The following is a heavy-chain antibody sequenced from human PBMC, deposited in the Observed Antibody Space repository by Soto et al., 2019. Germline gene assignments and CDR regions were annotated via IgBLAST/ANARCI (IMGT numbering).Heavy chain of an antibody. Sequence: PSETLSLTCTVSGGSISSGGYYWSWIRQHPGKGLEWIGYIYDSGSSYYNPSLKSRVTISVDTPKNQFSLKLSSVTAADTAVYYCPRVGGSGSVYYGVDVWGQGTTVTVSS. CDR3: PRVGGSGSVYYGVDV. CDR1: GGSISSGGYY. V-gene: IGHV4-31*03. D-gene: IGHD3-10*01. CDR2: IYDSGSS. J-gene: IGHJ6*02.